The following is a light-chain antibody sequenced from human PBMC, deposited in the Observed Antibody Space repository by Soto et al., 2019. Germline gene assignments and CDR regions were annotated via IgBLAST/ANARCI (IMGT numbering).Light chain of an antibody. J-gene: IGKJ4*01. CDR1: QSVSRN. CDR2: GAS. V-gene: IGKV3-15*01. CDR3: QQYNNWLT. Sequence: EIVMTQSPATLSVSPGERATVSCRASQSVSRNLAWYQQKPGQAPRLLIYGASTRSTGIPARFSGSGSGTEFTLTITSLQAEDFAVYYWQQYNNWLTFGGGTKVEIK.